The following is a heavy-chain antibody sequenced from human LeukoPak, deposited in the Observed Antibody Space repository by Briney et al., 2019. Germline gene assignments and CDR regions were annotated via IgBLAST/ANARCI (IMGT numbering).Heavy chain of an antibody. D-gene: IGHD2-21*01. CDR1: GFNFSSNW. Sequence: GGSLRLSCAASGFNFSSNWMHWVRQAPGKGLVWVSRINSDGSSTTYADSVKGRFTISRDNAKNTLYLQMNSLRAEDTAVYYCAKTRGPIVVGFSGREAFDIWGQGTMVTVSS. CDR3: AKTRGPIVVGFSGREAFDI. J-gene: IGHJ3*02. V-gene: IGHV3-74*03. CDR2: INSDGSST.